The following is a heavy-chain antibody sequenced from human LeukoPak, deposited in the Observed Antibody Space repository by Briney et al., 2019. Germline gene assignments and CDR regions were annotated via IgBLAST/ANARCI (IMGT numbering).Heavy chain of an antibody. D-gene: IGHD3-9*01. Sequence: SETLSLTCTVSGGSISSYYWSWIRQPAEKGLEWIGYIYYTGTTNYNPLFESRATISVDTSKNQFSPKLTSVTAADTAAYFCARGEDFERYYLAYWGQGTLVTVSS. CDR3: ARGEDFERYYLAY. CDR2: IYYTGTT. J-gene: IGHJ4*02. V-gene: IGHV4-59*01. CDR1: GGSISSYY.